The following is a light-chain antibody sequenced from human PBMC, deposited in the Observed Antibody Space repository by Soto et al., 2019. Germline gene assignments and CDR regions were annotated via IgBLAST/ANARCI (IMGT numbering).Light chain of an antibody. CDR2: AAS. V-gene: IGKV1-27*01. CDR1: QGIGVY. Sequence: DIQMTQSPSSLSASLGDRVTITCRASQGIGVYLAWFQQKPGKVPKLLIYAASTLQSGVPSRFSGSGSGTDFTLTITSLQPEDVATYYCQKYNCAPLTFGGGTKVEIK. CDR3: QKYNCAPLT. J-gene: IGKJ4*01.